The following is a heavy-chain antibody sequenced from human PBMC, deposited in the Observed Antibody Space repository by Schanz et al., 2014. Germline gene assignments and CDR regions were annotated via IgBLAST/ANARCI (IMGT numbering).Heavy chain of an antibody. CDR3: AKDLDANYFDY. V-gene: IGHV3-30-3*02. Sequence: QVQLVESGGGVVQPGRSLRLSCVASGFTFSSYDVFWVRQAPGKGLEWVAAITTAGTKMYYADSVRGRFTISRDNSKNTLYLQMNGLRGEDTAVYYCAKDLDANYFDYWGQGILVTVSS. CDR2: ITTAGTKM. D-gene: IGHD1-1*01. J-gene: IGHJ4*02. CDR1: GFTFSSYD.